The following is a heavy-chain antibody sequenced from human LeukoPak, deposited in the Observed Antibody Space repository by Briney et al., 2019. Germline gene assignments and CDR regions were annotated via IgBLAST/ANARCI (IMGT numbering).Heavy chain of an antibody. J-gene: IGHJ4*02. CDR3: ARDTIPGRY. Sequence: SETLSLTCTVSGGSISSYYWSWIRQPPGKGLEWIGYIYYSGSTNYNPSLKSRVTISVDTSKNQFSLKLSSVTAADTAVYYCARDTIPGRYWGQGTLVTVSS. D-gene: IGHD3-3*01. CDR2: IYYSGST. V-gene: IGHV4-59*01. CDR1: GGSISSYY.